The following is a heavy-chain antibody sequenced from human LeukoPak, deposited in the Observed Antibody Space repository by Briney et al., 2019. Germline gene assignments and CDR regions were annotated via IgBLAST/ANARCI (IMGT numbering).Heavy chain of an antibody. D-gene: IGHD2-15*01. V-gene: IGHV3/OR16-10*01. J-gene: IGHJ3*02. Sequence: GGSLRLSCAGSGITLSSHAIHWVRQAPGKGLEWVSAVGSGGATYYADSVKGRFTVSRDSAKNSLYLQMDSLTAEDMAVYHCARRMGGFDTWGQGTVVTVSS. CDR2: VGSGGAT. CDR1: GITLSSHA. CDR3: ARRMGGFDT.